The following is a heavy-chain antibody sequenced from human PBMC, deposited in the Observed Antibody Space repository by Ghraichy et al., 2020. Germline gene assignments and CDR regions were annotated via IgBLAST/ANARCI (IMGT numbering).Heavy chain of an antibody. D-gene: IGHD6-19*01. CDR2: VDGTGDNT. Sequence: GGSLRLSCTASGFTFTNFAMSWVRQAPGKGLEWVSAVDGTGDNTYYADSVKGRFTISRDNSKNTLYLQMNSLRAEDTAVYYCYRLWKTVAVDSWGQGTLVTVSS. V-gene: IGHV3-23*01. J-gene: IGHJ4*02. CDR3: YRLWKTVAVDS. CDR1: GFTFTNFA.